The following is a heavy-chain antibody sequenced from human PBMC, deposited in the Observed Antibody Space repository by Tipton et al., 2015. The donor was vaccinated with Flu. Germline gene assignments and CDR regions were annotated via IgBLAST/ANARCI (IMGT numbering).Heavy chain of an antibody. CDR1: GFTVTSNY. CDR2: IYTGGIT. D-gene: IGHD3-10*01. J-gene: IGHJ4*02. CDR3: VRAVRGNYYDY. V-gene: IGHV3-53*01. Sequence: SLRLSCAVSGFTVTSNYMSWVRQAPGKGLEWVSVIYTGGITYYADSVRGRFTISRDNSKNTLYLQVNSLRAEDTAVYYCVRAVRGNYYDYWGQGTLVTVSS.